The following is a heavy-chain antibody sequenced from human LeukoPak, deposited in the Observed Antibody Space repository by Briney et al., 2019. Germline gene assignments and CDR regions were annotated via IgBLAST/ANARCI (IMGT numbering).Heavy chain of an antibody. CDR1: GFTFSSYS. CDR2: ISSSSSYI. CDR3: AREIFGSGSYPDY. D-gene: IGHD3-10*01. V-gene: IGHV3-21*01. J-gene: IGHJ4*02. Sequence: GGSLRLSCAASGFTFSSYSMNWVRQAPGKGLEWVSSISSSSSYIYYADSVKGRFTISRDNAKNSLYLQMNSLRAEDTAVYYCAREIFGSGSYPDYWGQGTLVTVSS.